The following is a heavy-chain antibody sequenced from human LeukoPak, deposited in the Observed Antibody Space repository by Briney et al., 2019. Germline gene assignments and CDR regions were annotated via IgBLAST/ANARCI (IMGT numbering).Heavy chain of an antibody. CDR1: GFTISSYA. V-gene: IGHV3-23*01. J-gene: IGHJ4*02. CDR3: AKAGIVVVGYFDY. CDR2: IRGSGGGT. D-gene: IGHD6-19*01. Sequence: GGSLRLSCAASGFTISSYAMSWVRQAPGKGLEWVSAIRGSGGGTYYADSVKGRFTISRDNSKNTLYLQMNSLRDEDTALYYCAKAGIVVVGYFDYWGQGTLVTVSS.